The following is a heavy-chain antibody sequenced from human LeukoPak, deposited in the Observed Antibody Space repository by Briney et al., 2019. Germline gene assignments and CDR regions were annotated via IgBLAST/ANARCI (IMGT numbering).Heavy chain of an antibody. J-gene: IGHJ5*02. CDR3: TKRQGPTSGSYDYFDP. CDR2: IHSSGNT. V-gene: IGHV4-4*09. D-gene: IGHD1-26*01. CDR1: GFSISGNY. Sequence: PSETLSLTCSGYGFSISGNYWGWIRQPPGQGLEWIAYIHSSGNTNYNPSLKSRVTISVDTSNNQFSLKVTSVTAADTAMYYCTKRQGPTSGSYDYFDPWGQGALVTVSS.